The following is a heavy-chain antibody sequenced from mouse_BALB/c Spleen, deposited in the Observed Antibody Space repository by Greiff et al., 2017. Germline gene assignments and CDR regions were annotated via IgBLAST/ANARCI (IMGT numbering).Heavy chain of an antibody. CDR3: ARRYYDYDVGFAY. D-gene: IGHD2-4*01. V-gene: IGHV5-12-1*01. J-gene: IGHJ3*01. CDR1: GFAFSSYD. Sequence: EVKLVESGGGLVKPGGSLKLSCAASGFAFSSYDMSWVRQTPEKRLEWVAYISSGGGSTYYPDTVKGRFTISRDNAKNTLYLQMSSLKSEDTAMYYCARRYYDYDVGFAYWGQGTLVTVSA. CDR2: ISSGGGST.